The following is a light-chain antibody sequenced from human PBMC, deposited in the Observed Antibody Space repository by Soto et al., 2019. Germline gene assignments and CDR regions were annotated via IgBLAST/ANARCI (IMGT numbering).Light chain of an antibody. Sequence: QSALTQPPSVSGSPGQSVAISCTGASSDIGSYDRVSWYHQPPGTAPKLIIYDVSNRPSGVPDRFSGAKSGNTASLTISGLQAEDEADYYCSSFTTSDTYVFGTGTKQTVL. V-gene: IGLV2-18*02. J-gene: IGLJ1*01. CDR1: SSDIGSYDR. CDR3: SSFTTSDTYV. CDR2: DVS.